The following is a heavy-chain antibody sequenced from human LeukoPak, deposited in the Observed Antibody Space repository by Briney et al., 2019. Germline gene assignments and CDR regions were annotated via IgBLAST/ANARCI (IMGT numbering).Heavy chain of an antibody. Sequence: PGGSLRLSCAASGFTFSSYGMHWVRPAPGKGLEWVAFIRYDGSNKYYADSVKGRFTISRDNSKNTLYLQMNSLRAEDTAVYYCAREGVGYCSGGSCYYFDYWGQGTLVTASS. CDR3: AREGVGYCSGGSCYYFDY. D-gene: IGHD2-15*01. CDR2: IRYDGSNK. J-gene: IGHJ4*02. V-gene: IGHV3-30*02. CDR1: GFTFSSYG.